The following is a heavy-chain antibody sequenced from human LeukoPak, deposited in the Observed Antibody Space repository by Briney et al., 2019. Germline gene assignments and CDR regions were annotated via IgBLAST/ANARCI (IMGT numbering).Heavy chain of an antibody. CDR3: ARGGWELLRRYFDL. J-gene: IGHJ2*01. CDR1: GDSFSSRTYY. Sequence: SETLSLTCTVSGDSFSSRTYYWGWVRQPPRKGLEYIGTISSGGNTYYNPSLKSRVTLSVDTSKNQFSLKLSSVTAADTAVYYCARGGWELLRRYFDLWGRGTLVTVSS. V-gene: IGHV4-39*01. D-gene: IGHD1-26*01. CDR2: ISSGGNT.